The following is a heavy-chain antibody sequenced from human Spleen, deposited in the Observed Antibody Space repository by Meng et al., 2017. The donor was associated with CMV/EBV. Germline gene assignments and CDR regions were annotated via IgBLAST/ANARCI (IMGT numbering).Heavy chain of an antibody. J-gene: IGHJ5*02. CDR3: ARAVVPAATFDP. V-gene: IGHV1-2*02. D-gene: IGHD2-2*01. CDR2: INPNSGGT. CDR1: GSTFTGYH. Sequence: CKASGSTFTGYHMHWVRQAPGEGLEWMGWINPNSGGTKYAQKFQGRVTMTRDTSISTAYTELSRLRYDDTAVYYCARAVVPAATFDPWGQGTPVTVSS.